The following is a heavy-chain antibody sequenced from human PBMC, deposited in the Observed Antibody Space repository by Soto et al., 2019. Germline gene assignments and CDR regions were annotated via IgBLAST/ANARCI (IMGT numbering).Heavy chain of an antibody. CDR1: GFTFSSYA. J-gene: IGHJ4*02. D-gene: IGHD5-12*01. CDR3: ARDPDAIVATITFDY. V-gene: IGHV3-30-3*01. CDR2: ISYDGSNK. Sequence: GGSLRLSCAASGFTFSSYAMHWVRQAPGKGLEWVAVISYDGSNKYYADSVKGRFTISRDNSKNTLYLQMNSLRAEDTAVYYCARDPDAIVATITFDYWGQGTLVTVSS.